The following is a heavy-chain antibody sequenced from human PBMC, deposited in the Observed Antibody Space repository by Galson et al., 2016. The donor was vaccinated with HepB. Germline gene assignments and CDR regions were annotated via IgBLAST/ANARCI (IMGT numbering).Heavy chain of an antibody. Sequence: SLRLSCAASGFPFDDYAMHWARQAPGKGLEWVSRISWNSGSIDYAGSVKGRFTISRDNAKNSLYLQMNSLRAEDTALYYYAKSGAMNYYYYMDVWGKGATVTVSS. D-gene: IGHD1-26*01. J-gene: IGHJ6*03. V-gene: IGHV3-9*01. CDR2: ISWNSGSI. CDR3: AKSGAMNYYYYMDV. CDR1: GFPFDDYA.